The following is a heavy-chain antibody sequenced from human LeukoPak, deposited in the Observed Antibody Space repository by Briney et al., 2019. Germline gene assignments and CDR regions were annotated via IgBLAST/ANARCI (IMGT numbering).Heavy chain of an antibody. CDR1: GGSISSSSYY. CDR2: IYYSGST. D-gene: IGHD3-10*01. Sequence: ASETLSLTCTVSGGSISSSSYYWGWIRQPPGKGLEWIGSIYYSGSTYYNPSLKSRVTISVDTSKNQFSLKLSSVTAADTAVYYCARDSGGSGSKGLDYWGQGTLVTVSS. CDR3: ARDSGGSGSKGLDY. V-gene: IGHV4-39*07. J-gene: IGHJ4*02.